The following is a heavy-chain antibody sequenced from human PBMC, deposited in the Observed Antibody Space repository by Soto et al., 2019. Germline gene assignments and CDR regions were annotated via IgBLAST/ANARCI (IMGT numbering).Heavy chain of an antibody. J-gene: IGHJ5*02. D-gene: IGHD6-13*01. V-gene: IGHV3-23*01. CDR1: GFTFSNYA. CDR3: AKDLVAAAAS. Sequence: DGQLLESGGGLGQSGGSLRLSCVGSGFTFSNYAMSWVRQAPGKGLEWVSGISESGGSTHYADSVRGRFANSREHSNNTVYLHMNSLRAEDTAVYYCAKDLVAAAASWGQGTLVTVSS. CDR2: ISESGGST.